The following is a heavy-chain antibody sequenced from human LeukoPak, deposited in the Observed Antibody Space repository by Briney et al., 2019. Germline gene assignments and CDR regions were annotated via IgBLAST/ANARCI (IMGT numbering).Heavy chain of an antibody. CDR3: ARFAYCGGDCYYFDY. D-gene: IGHD2-21*01. Sequence: GGSLRLSCAASGFTFSDYYMSWIRQAPGKGLEWVSYISSSGSTIYYADSLKGRFTISRDNAKNSLYLQMDSLRAEDTAVYYCARFAYCGGDCYYFDYWGQGTLVTVSS. V-gene: IGHV3-11*04. J-gene: IGHJ4*02. CDR2: ISSSGSTI. CDR1: GFTFSDYY.